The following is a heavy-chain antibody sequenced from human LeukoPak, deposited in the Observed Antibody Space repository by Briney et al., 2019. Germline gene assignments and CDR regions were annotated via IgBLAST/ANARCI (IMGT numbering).Heavy chain of an antibody. J-gene: IGHJ4*02. CDR1: GFSFRRYS. V-gene: IGHV3-21*01. CDR3: ARDHWAYSDYDVEY. D-gene: IGHD4-17*01. CDR2: ISYSSSFI. Sequence: GGSLRLSCVASGFSFRRYSLNWVRQAPGKGLEWVAYISYSSSFIYYADSVKGRFIITRDNAENSLFLQMNSLRAEDTAVYYCARDHWAYSDYDVEYWGQGTLVTVSS.